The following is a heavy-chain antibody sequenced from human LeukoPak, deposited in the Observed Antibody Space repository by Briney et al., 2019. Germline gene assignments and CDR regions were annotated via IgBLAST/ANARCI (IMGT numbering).Heavy chain of an antibody. J-gene: IGHJ4*02. Sequence: GGSLRLSCAASGFTFSDYYMSWIRQAPGKGLEWVSYISSSSSYTNYADSVKGRFTISRDNAKNSLYLQMNSLRAEDTAVYYCARVERGYDSSGYPTDYWGQGTLVTVSS. CDR1: GFTFSDYY. CDR2: ISSSSSYT. V-gene: IGHV3-11*06. D-gene: IGHD3-22*01. CDR3: ARVERGYDSSGYPTDY.